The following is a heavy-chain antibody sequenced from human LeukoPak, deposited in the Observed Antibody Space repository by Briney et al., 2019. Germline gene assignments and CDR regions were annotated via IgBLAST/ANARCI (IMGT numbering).Heavy chain of an antibody. CDR3: AELGITMIGGV. J-gene: IGHJ6*04. Sequence: GGSLRLSCAASGFTFSSYWMSWVRQAPGKGLEWVANIKQDGSEKYYVDSVKGRFTISRDNAKNSLYLQVNSLRAEDTAVYYCAELGITMIGGVWGKGTTVTISS. CDR1: GFTFSSYW. V-gene: IGHV3-7*01. D-gene: IGHD3-10*02. CDR2: IKQDGSEK.